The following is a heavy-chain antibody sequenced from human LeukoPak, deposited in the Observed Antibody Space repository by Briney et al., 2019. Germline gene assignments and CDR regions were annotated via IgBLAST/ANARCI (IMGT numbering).Heavy chain of an antibody. Sequence: PSETLSLTCSVSGGSISSYYWSWIRQPPGKGLEWIGYIYYSGSTNYNPSLKSRVTISVDTSKNQFSLKLTSVTAADTAVYYCATQGAVAGIAWGQGTLITVSS. V-gene: IGHV4-59*01. CDR2: IYYSGST. J-gene: IGHJ4*02. CDR3: ATQGAVAGIA. CDR1: GGSISSYY. D-gene: IGHD6-19*01.